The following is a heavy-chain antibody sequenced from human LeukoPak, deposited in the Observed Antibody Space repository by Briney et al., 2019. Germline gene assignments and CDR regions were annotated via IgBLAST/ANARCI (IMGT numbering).Heavy chain of an antibody. Sequence: GGSLRLSCAASGFTFRNYAVMWVRQAPGKGLELVSTINADGGNTYYADSVTGRFTISGDNSKNTLFLQMNSLRVEDTAIYYCARDPNGDYIGAFDFWGQGTVVSVSS. D-gene: IGHD4-17*01. CDR3: ARDPNGDYIGAFDF. CDR2: INADGGNT. CDR1: GFTFRNYA. J-gene: IGHJ3*01. V-gene: IGHV3-23*01.